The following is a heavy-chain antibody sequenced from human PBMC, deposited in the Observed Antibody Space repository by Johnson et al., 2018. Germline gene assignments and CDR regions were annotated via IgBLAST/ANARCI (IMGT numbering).Heavy chain of an antibody. V-gene: IGHV1-69*16. J-gene: IGHJ6*02. Sequence: QVQLVQSGAEVPKPGSSVKVSCKASEGTFTSYSANWVRQSPGQGLEWRGGIIPILGTANYAQRVQGRLTITVDESRSTAYMELSSLRSNDTGVYYCAGLTVGQWTRYKVYGLEVWGQGTTVTVSS. D-gene: IGHD4-23*01. CDR3: AGLTVGQWTRYKVYGLEV. CDR2: IIPILGTA. CDR1: EGTFTSYS.